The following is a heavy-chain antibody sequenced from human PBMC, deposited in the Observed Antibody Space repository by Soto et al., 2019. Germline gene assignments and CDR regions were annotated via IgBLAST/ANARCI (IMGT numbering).Heavy chain of an antibody. J-gene: IGHJ4*02. CDR3: AREMGIAVAVTYYCDY. D-gene: IGHD6-19*01. CDR1: GFTFSSYG. V-gene: IGHV3-33*01. Sequence: VGSLTLSCAASGFTFSSYGMHWARQAPGKGLEWVAVIWYDGRNKYYADSVKGRFTISRDNSKNTLYLQMSSLRAEDTAVYYCAREMGIAVAVTYYCDYWGQGTLVPVSS. CDR2: IWYDGRNK.